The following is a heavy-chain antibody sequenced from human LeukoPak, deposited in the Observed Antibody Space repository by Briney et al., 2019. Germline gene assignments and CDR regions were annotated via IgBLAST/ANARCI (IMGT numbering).Heavy chain of an antibody. V-gene: IGHV3-33*06. CDR1: GFTFSSYG. Sequence: GGSLRLSCAASGFTFSSYGMHWVRQAPGKGLEWVAVIWYGGSNKYYADSVKGRFTISRDNSKNTLYLQMNSLRAEDTAVYYCAKESRTTTRFDYWGQGTLVTVSS. CDR3: AKESRTTTRFDY. D-gene: IGHD1-26*01. CDR2: IWYGGSNK. J-gene: IGHJ4*02.